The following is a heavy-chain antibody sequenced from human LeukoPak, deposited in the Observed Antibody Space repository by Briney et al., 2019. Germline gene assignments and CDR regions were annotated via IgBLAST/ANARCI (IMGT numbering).Heavy chain of an antibody. D-gene: IGHD2-2*01. CDR1: GFTFSNYA. J-gene: IGHJ5*02. Sequence: GGSLRLSCAASGFTFSNYAMSWVRQAPGKGLEWVSTISGSGVSTYYADSVTGRFTISRDNSKNTLYLQMSSLRAEDTAVYYCAKNKGVPAALPFDPWGQGTLVTVSS. V-gene: IGHV3-23*01. CDR3: AKNKGVPAALPFDP. CDR2: ISGSGVST.